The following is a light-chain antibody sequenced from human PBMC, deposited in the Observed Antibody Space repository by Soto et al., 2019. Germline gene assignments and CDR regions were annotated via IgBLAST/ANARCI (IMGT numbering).Light chain of an antibody. J-gene: IGLJ1*01. CDR3: CSYTTTYTYV. CDR1: SSDVGSYNR. CDR2: EGT. V-gene: IGLV2-23*01. Sequence: QSALTQPASVSGSPGQWITISCTGTSSDVGSYNRVSWYQQHPGKAPKLMIYEGTKRPSGVSTRFSGSKSGNTASLTISGLLAEDEGDYYCCSYTTTYTYVFGTGIKVTVL.